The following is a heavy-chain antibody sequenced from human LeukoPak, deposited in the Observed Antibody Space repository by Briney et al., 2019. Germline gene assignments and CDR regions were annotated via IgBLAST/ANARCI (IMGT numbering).Heavy chain of an antibody. J-gene: IGHJ4*02. CDR3: ARQYSGYDYRIDY. Sequence: PSETQSLTCTVSGGSISSSSYYWGWIRQPPGKGLEWIGSIYYSGSTYYNPSLKSRVTISVDTSKNQFSLKLSSVTAADTAVYYCARQYSGYDYRIDYWGQGTLVTVSS. D-gene: IGHD5-12*01. CDR1: GGSISSSSYY. CDR2: IYYSGST. V-gene: IGHV4-39*01.